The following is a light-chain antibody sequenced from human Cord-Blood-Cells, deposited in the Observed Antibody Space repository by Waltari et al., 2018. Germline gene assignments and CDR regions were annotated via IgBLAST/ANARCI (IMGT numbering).Light chain of an antibody. J-gene: IGKJ4*01. Sequence: DIQMTQSPSTLSASVGARVTITCRASQSISSWSAWYQQKPGKAPKLLIYKASSLESGVPSRFSGSGSGTEFTLTISSLQPDDFATYYCQQYNSYSPLTFGGGTKVEIK. CDR1: QSISSW. V-gene: IGKV1-5*03. CDR3: QQYNSYSPLT. CDR2: KAS.